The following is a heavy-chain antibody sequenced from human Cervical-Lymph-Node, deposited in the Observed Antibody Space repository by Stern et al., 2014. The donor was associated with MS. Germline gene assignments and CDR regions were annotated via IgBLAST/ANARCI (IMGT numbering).Heavy chain of an antibody. J-gene: IGHJ5*02. CDR3: ARAGRGGYYDSLASNNFFDP. V-gene: IGHV4-31*03. Sequence: QVQLQESGPGLVKPEQLLSLTCNVSGASISGGHYYWGWIRQHTGKGLEWIGYIYHSGTTYYNPSLKGRVAIRVDTSQNQVSLYLNSVTAADTATYYCARAGRGGYYDSLASNNFFDPWGQGIQVTVSS. CDR2: IYHSGTT. D-gene: IGHD3-22*01. CDR1: GASISGGHYY.